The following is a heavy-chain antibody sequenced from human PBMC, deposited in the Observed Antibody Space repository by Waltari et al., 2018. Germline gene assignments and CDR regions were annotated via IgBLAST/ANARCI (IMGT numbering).Heavy chain of an antibody. CDR2: ISRSGSTK. CDR3: VTGVVRGINY. CDR1: GFTFSSYE. Sequence: EVQVVESGGGLVQPGGSLRLSCAASGFTFSSYEMNWVRQAQGKGLEWISHISRSGSTKYYVDSVKGRFTISRDNAENSLYLQMSSLRAEDTAFYYCVTGVVRGINYWGQGVLVTVSS. J-gene: IGHJ4*02. D-gene: IGHD3-10*01. V-gene: IGHV3-48*03.